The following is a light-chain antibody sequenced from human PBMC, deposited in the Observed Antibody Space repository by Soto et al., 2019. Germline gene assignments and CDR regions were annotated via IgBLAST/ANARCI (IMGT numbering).Light chain of an antibody. CDR3: HKYGSPDT. V-gene: IGKV3-20*01. CDR2: GAS. Sequence: EIVLTQSPGTLSLSPGERVTLSCRASESVSSNFLAWYQQKPGQAPRLLIYGASSRAAGIPDRFSGSGSGTDFTLTINRVEPEDFALYYCHKYGSPDTFGQGTKVDIK. J-gene: IGKJ2*01. CDR1: ESVSSNF.